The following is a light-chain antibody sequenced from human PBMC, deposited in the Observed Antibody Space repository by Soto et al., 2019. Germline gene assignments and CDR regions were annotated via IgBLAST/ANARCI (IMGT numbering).Light chain of an antibody. J-gene: IGKJ3*01. V-gene: IGKV3-20*01. CDR2: GAS. CDR3: QQYGSSPPFT. CDR1: QSVSSSY. Sequence: EIMLTQSPGTLSLSPGERATLSCRASQSVSSSYLAWYQQKTGQAASLLIYGASSRTTAIPDRFNGSVSGTDFALTISRLEPEDFAVYFCQQYGSSPPFTFGPGTNVDIK.